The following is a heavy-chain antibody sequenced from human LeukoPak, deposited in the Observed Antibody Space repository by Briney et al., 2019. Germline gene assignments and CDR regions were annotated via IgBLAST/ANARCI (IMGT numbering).Heavy chain of an antibody. CDR1: GGSISSSSYY. D-gene: IGHD3-22*01. J-gene: IGHJ4*02. CDR2: IYYTANT. Sequence: SETLSLTCTVSGGSISSSSYYWGWIRQPPGKGLEWIGSIYYTANTYYNSSLKSRVTISVDTSKNQFSLKLSSVTAADSAVYYCERRDNYDSSGYFDYWGQGTLVTVSS. CDR3: ERRDNYDSSGYFDY. V-gene: IGHV4-39*01.